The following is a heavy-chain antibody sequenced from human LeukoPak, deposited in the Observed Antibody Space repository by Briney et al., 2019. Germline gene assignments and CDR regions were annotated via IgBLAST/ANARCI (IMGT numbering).Heavy chain of an antibody. CDR1: GFTFSGYS. V-gene: IGHV3-21*01. D-gene: IGHD3-22*01. J-gene: IGHJ4*02. Sequence: PGGSLRLSCAASGFTFSGYSMNWVRQAPGKGLEWVSYISSSSSYIYYADSVKGRFTISRDNAKNSLYLQMNSLRAEDTAVYYCARDPENYDSSGYYYEPDYWGQGTLVTVSS. CDR3: ARDPENYDSSGYYYEPDY. CDR2: ISSSSSYI.